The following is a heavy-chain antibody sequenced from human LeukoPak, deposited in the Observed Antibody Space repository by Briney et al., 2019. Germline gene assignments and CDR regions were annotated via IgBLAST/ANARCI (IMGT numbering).Heavy chain of an antibody. V-gene: IGHV1-69*13. CDR2: IIPIFGTA. CDR1: GGTFISYA. Sequence: SVKVSCKASGGTFISYAISWVRQAPGQGLEWMGGIIPIFGTANYAQKFQGRVTITADESTSTAYMELSSLRSEDTAVYYCARDETGKTTVTRSDNWFDPWGQGTLVTVSS. D-gene: IGHD4-11*01. J-gene: IGHJ5*02. CDR3: ARDETGKTTVTRSDNWFDP.